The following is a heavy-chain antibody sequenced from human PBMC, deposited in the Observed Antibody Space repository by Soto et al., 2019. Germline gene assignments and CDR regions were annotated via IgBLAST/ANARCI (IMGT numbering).Heavy chain of an antibody. J-gene: IGHJ3*02. Sequence: QVQLVESGGGLVKPGGSLRLSCAASGFTVSGYYMSWIRQAPGKGLDWVSYISSSGSTTYYAYSVKGRFTISRDTAKNSLFLQMNSLRAEDTAVYYCARDRRDCRGGSCYHKSFDIWGQGTVVTVSS. CDR3: ARDRRDCRGGSCYHKSFDI. CDR1: GFTVSGYY. D-gene: IGHD2-15*01. CDR2: ISSSGSTT. V-gene: IGHV3-11*01.